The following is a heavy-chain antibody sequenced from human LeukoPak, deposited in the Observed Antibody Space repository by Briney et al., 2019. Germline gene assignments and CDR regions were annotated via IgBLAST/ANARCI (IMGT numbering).Heavy chain of an antibody. CDR2: IYSGGST. D-gene: IGHD6-13*01. CDR3: ARAGRSWYGEKGYYFDY. V-gene: IGHV3-66*02. Sequence: GGSLRLSCAASGFIVSSNYMSWVRQAPGKGLEWVSVIYSGGSTYYADSVKGRFTISRDNPKNTLYLQMNSLRAEDTAVYYCARAGRSWYGEKGYYFDYWGQGTLVTVSS. J-gene: IGHJ4*02. CDR1: GFIVSSNY.